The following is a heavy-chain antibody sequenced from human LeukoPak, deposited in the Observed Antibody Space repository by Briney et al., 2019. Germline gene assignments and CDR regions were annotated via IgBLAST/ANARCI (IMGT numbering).Heavy chain of an antibody. V-gene: IGHV3-48*03. CDR3: ARETGGGWYGGFDY. CDR2: ISSSGSSI. Sequence: GGSLRLSCAASGFTFSSYEMNWVRQAPGKGLEWVSYISSSGSSIYYADSVKGRFTISRDNAKDSLYLQMNSLRAEDTAVYYCARETGGGWYGGFDYWGQGTLVTVSS. J-gene: IGHJ4*02. D-gene: IGHD6-19*01. CDR1: GFTFSSYE.